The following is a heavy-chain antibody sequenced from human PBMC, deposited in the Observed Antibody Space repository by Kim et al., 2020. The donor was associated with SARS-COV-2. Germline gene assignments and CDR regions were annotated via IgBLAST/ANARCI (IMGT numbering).Heavy chain of an antibody. CDR1: GGSFSGYY. V-gene: IGHV4-34*01. CDR2: INHSGST. J-gene: IGHJ4*02. Sequence: SETLSLTCAVYGGSFSGYYWSWIRQPPGKGLEWIGEINHSGSTNYNPSLKSRVTISVDTSKNQFSLKLSSVTAADTAVYYCARGHGEGSGSYYNGVPEGYWGQGTLVTVSS. D-gene: IGHD3-10*01. CDR3: ARGHGEGSGSYYNGVPEGY.